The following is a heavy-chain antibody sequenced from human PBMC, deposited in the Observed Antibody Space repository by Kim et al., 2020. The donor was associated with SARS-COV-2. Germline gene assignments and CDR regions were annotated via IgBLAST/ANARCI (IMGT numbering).Heavy chain of an antibody. J-gene: IGHJ4*02. CDR3: ARNFHIGHSNFDY. CDR2: IWYDGSNK. V-gene: IGHV3-33*01. CDR1: GFTFSSYG. D-gene: IGHD2-21*01. Sequence: GGSLRLSCAASGFTFSSYGMHWVRQAPGKGLEWVAVIWYDGSNKYYADSVKGRFTISRDNSKNTLYLQMNSLRAEDTAVYYCARNFHIGHSNFDYWGQGTLVTVSS.